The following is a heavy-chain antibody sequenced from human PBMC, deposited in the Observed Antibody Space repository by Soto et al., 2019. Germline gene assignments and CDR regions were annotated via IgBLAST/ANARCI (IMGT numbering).Heavy chain of an antibody. J-gene: IGHJ4*02. CDR1: GYTISTYG. V-gene: IGHV1-18*01. CDR3: AMAIYRLDH. CDR2: ISTANT. Sequence: QIQLVQSGVEVKKPGDSVKVSCKASGYTISTYGITWVRQAPGQGLEWMGWISTANTNYASKFQGRVTMATDTSTSAAYMELSSLTSDDTAVYYRAMAIYRLDHWGEGTLVTVSS. D-gene: IGHD2-21*01.